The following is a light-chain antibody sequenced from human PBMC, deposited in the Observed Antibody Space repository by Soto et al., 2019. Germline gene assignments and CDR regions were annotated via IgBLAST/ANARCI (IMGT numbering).Light chain of an antibody. CDR3: QQYNNWPLT. CDR2: GAS. J-gene: IGKJ4*01. CDR1: QSVNSD. Sequence: EIVMTQSPATLSMSPGERATLSCRASQSVNSDLAWYQQKPGQAPRLLIYGASTRATGIPARFSGSGSGTVFTLTISSLQSEDFAVYYCQQYNNWPLTFGGGTKVDIK. V-gene: IGKV3-15*01.